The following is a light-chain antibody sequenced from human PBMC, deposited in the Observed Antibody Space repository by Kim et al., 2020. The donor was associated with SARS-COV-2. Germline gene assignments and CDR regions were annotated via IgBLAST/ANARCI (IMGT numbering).Light chain of an antibody. J-gene: IGKJ2*01. Sequence: LSASVGDRVHITCQASQDINNHLNWYQVKPGKAPELLIYDASNLETGVPSRFSGSGFGTDFTFIITGLQPEDIATYYCQQYDHLYTFGQGTKLEI. CDR2: DAS. V-gene: IGKV1-33*01. CDR3: QQYDHLYT. CDR1: QDINNH.